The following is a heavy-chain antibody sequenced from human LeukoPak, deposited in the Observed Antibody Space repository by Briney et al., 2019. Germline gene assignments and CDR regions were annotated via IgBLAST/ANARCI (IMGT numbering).Heavy chain of an antibody. CDR1: GFTFSSYA. Sequence: GGSLRLSCAASGFTFSSYAMNWVRQAPGKGLEWVSGISGSGGSTYYADSVGGRFTISRDNSKNTLYLQMSSLNAEDTAIYYCAKDQSYGSGTYYVDYWGQGTLVTVSS. D-gene: IGHD3-10*01. V-gene: IGHV3-23*01. CDR3: AKDQSYGSGTYYVDY. CDR2: ISGSGGST. J-gene: IGHJ4*02.